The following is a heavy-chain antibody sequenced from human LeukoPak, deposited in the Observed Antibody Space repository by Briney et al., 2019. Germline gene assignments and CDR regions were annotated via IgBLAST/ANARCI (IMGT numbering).Heavy chain of an antibody. CDR1: GFTVSSNY. CDR3: ARERSEYYYDSSGYYDY. Sequence: GGSLRLSCAASGFTVSSNYMSWVRQAPGKGLEWVSVIYSGGSTYYADSVKGRFTISRDNSKNTLYLQMNSLRAEDTAVYYCARERSEYYYDSSGYYDYWGQGTLVTVSS. J-gene: IGHJ4*02. V-gene: IGHV3-53*01. D-gene: IGHD3-22*01. CDR2: IYSGGST.